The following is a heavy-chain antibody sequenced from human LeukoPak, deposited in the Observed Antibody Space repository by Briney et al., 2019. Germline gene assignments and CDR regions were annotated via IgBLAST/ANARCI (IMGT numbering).Heavy chain of an antibody. CDR2: IIPIYGTA. D-gene: IGHD3-16*02. CDR1: GGTFSSYA. Sequence: PSGKVSSKASGGTFSSYAIIWVRQAPGQGLEWVGGIIPIYGTANYAQKFQGRVTITADESTSTAYMELSSVRSEDTAVYYCARDLGRSGRFNYGMDVWGQGTTVTVSS. V-gene: IGHV1-69*13. J-gene: IGHJ6*02. CDR3: ARDLGRSGRFNYGMDV.